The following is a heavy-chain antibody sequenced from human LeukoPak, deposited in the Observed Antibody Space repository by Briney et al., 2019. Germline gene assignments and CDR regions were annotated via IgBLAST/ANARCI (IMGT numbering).Heavy chain of an antibody. CDR2: IYYSWSA. Sequence: LETMSLTCIVSGGSLISYYWSWIRQPPGKELDWIGYIYYSWSANNNPSLKSRVTISVDTSKNQFSLKLSSVTAADAAVYYCERATLWFGELFLDLWGQGTRVTVSS. CDR1: GGSLISYY. CDR3: ERATLWFGELFLDL. J-gene: IGHJ5*02. V-gene: IGHV4-59*01. D-gene: IGHD3-10*01.